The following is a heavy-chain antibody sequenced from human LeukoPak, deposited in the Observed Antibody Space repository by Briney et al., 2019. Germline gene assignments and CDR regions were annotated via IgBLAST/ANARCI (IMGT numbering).Heavy chain of an antibody. D-gene: IGHD3-3*01. CDR3: AKDLSAYYDFWSGFN. V-gene: IGHV4-34*01. CDR1: GESFSGYY. J-gene: IGHJ4*02. Sequence: PSETLSLTCAVYGESFSGYYWNWIRQPPGKGLEWIGEINHSGSTNYNPPLKSQVTISVDTSKKQFSLKLSSVTAADTAVYYCAKDLSAYYDFWSGFNWGQGTLVTVSS. CDR2: INHSGST.